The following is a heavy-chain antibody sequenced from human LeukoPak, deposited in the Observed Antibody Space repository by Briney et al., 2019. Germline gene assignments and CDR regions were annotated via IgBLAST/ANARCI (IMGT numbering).Heavy chain of an antibody. CDR3: ARGGSYLSAFDI. D-gene: IGHD1-26*01. CDR1: GFGLSGSG. V-gene: IGHV3-53*01. J-gene: IGHJ3*02. Sequence: GGSLRLSCVASGFGLSGSGMTWVRQAPGKGLEWVSIIYSGGSTFYADSVKGRFTISRDNSKNTLYLQMNSLRAEDTAVYYCARGGSYLSAFDIWGQGTMVTVSS. CDR2: IYSGGST.